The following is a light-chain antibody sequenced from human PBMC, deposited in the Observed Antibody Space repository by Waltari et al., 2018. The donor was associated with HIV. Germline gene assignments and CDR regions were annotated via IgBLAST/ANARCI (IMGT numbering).Light chain of an antibody. CDR1: QSVSSSS. J-gene: IGKJ1*01. Sequence: IVFTQSPGALSLSPGERATLSCRASQSVSSSSLAWYQQKPGQAPTILIYGASTRATGIPDRFSGSVSGTDFTLTISRLEPEDFAVYYCQQYGTSPRTFGQGTKVEIK. CDR3: QQYGTSPRT. CDR2: GAS. V-gene: IGKV3-20*01.